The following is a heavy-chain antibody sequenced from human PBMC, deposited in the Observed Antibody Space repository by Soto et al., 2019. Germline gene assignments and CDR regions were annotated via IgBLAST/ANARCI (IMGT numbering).Heavy chain of an antibody. CDR1: GYTFTGYY. Sequence: ASVKVSCKASGYTFTGYYMHWVRQAPGQGLEWMGWINPNSGGTNYAQKFQGWVTMTRDTSISTAYMELSRLRSDDTAVYYCARGPYYYGSGRPYYYGMDVWGQGTTVTV. D-gene: IGHD3-10*01. CDR2: INPNSGGT. V-gene: IGHV1-2*04. J-gene: IGHJ6*02. CDR3: ARGPYYYGSGRPYYYGMDV.